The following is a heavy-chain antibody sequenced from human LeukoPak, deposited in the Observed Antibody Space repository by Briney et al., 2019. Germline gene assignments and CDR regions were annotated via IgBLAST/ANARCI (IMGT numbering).Heavy chain of an antibody. D-gene: IGHD2-15*01. Sequence: GGSLRLSCAASGFTFNAYSMNWVRQAPGKGLEWVSDISSSSSSTNYADSVKGRFTISRDNAKKSLYLQMNSLRDEDTAVYYCARLHCSGGSCRDYWGQGTLVTVSS. CDR2: ISSSSSST. J-gene: IGHJ4*02. V-gene: IGHV3-48*02. CDR3: ARLHCSGGSCRDY. CDR1: GFTFNAYS.